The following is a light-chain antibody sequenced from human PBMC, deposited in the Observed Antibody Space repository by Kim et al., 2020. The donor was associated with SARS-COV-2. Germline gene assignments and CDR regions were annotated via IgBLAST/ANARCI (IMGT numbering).Light chain of an antibody. Sequence: APGETARITWGGTNIGSKSVHWYQQRPGRAPVLVIYYDRDRPSGIPERFSGSNSGNTATLTISGVEAGDEADYYCQVWDTNTDHHVFGSGTKVTVL. V-gene: IGLV3-21*01. J-gene: IGLJ1*01. CDR2: YDR. CDR1: NIGSKS. CDR3: QVWDTNTDHHV.